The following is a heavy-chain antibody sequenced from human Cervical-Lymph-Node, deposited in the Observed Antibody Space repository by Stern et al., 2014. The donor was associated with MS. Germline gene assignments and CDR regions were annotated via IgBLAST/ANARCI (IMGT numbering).Heavy chain of an antibody. Sequence: EVQLVESGAEVKKPGESLKISCKGSGYSFITYSIGWVRQMPGTGLEWMGVIYPGDSDASYSPSFQGQVTISADKSISTAYLQWSSLKASDTAIYYCARMSRRCFDYWGQGTLVTVSP. J-gene: IGHJ4*02. CDR1: GYSFITYS. V-gene: IGHV5-51*01. D-gene: IGHD4-17*01. CDR3: ARMSRRCFDY. CDR2: IYPGDSDA.